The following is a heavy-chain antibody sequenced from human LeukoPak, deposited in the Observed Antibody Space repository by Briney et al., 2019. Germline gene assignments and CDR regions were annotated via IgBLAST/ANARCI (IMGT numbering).Heavy chain of an antibody. CDR3: ARLGIYDSSPIDY. V-gene: IGHV4-30-4*01. D-gene: IGHD3-22*01. CDR1: GGSISSGDYY. CDR2: IYYSGST. Sequence: SETLSLTCTVSGGSISSGDYYWSWIRQPPGKGLEWIGYIYYSGSTYYNPSLKSRVTISVDTSKNQFSLKLSSVTAADTAVYYCARLGIYDSSPIDYWGQGTLVTVSS. J-gene: IGHJ4*02.